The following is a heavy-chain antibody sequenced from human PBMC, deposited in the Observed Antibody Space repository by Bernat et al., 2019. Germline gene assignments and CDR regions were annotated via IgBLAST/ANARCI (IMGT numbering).Heavy chain of an antibody. D-gene: IGHD6-6*01. V-gene: IGHV3-23*04. J-gene: IGHJ2*01. Sequence: EVQLVESGGGLVQPGASLRLSCAASGFSFSSYAMTWVRQAPGGGGLGLEWVSGIIGRGGFTFYADSVKGRFTISRDNSENTLYLHMSGLRAEDTAVYYCAKLQGQCRDSSCPRYWHFDLWGRGTLVTVSS. CDR3: AKLQGQCRDSSCPRYWHFDL. CDR1: GFSFSSYA. CDR2: IIGRGGFT.